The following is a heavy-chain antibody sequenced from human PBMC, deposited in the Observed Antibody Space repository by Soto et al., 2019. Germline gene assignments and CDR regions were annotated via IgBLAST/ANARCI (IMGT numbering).Heavy chain of an antibody. V-gene: IGHV1-2*02. CDR3: ARERVDTAMVNDYYYGMDV. D-gene: IGHD5-18*01. J-gene: IGHJ6*02. Sequence: EASVKVSCKASGYTFTGYYMHWVRQAPGQGLEWMGWINPNSGGTNYAQKFQGRVTMTRDTSISTAYMELSRLRSDDTAVYYCARERVDTAMVNDYYYGMDVWGQGTTVTVSS. CDR1: GYTFTGYY. CDR2: INPNSGGT.